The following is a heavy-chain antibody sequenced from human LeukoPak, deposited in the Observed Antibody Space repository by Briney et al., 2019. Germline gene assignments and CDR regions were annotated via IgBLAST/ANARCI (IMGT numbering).Heavy chain of an antibody. V-gene: IGHV4-39*07. CDR1: GGSISISSYY. D-gene: IGHD3-10*01. CDR3: ARDNALASGKYWFDP. Sequence: PSETLSLTCTVSGGSISISSYYWGWIRQPPGKGLEWIGNIYYSGSTYYNPSLKSRVTISVDTSKNQFSLKLSSVTAADTAVYYCARDNALASGKYWFDPWGQGTLVTVSS. J-gene: IGHJ5*02. CDR2: IYYSGST.